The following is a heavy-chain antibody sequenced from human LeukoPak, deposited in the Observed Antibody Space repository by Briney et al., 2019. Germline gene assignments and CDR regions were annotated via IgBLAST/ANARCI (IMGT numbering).Heavy chain of an antibody. CDR1: GLTFTSHG. J-gene: IGHJ5*01. CDR2: ISLDGSRK. CDR3: ARDRAVSWLDS. V-gene: IGHV3-33*05. Sequence: GGSLGLSCAASGLTFTSHGFHWVRQAPGRGLEWLTFISLDGSRKSYADSVKGRFTFSRDDSKNTLYLEMNSLRAEDTATYYCARDRAVSWLDSWGLGTLVTVSS. D-gene: IGHD3-10*01.